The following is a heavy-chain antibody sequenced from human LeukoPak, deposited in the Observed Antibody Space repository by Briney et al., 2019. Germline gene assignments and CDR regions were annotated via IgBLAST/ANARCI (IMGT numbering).Heavy chain of an antibody. CDR2: IASGFQT. CDR1: GFTLGSYD. CDR3: VREARGYHYTYFDY. J-gene: IGHJ4*02. V-gene: IGHV3-13*01. Sequence: PGGSLRLSCTASGFTLGSYDMHWVRQTTGEGLEWVAAIASGFQTFYAGSVKGRFTVSREDAKNSLYLQMNSLRAGDTAVYYCVREARGYHYTYFDYWGQGTLVTVSS. D-gene: IGHD5-18*01.